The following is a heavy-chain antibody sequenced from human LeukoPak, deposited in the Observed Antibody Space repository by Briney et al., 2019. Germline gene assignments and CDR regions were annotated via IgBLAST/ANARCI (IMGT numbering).Heavy chain of an antibody. CDR2: MNPNSGNT. J-gene: IGHJ4*02. Sequence: SVKVSCKASGYTFTTYDINRVRQATGQGLEWMGWMNPNSGNTGYAQKFQGRVTMTRDTSISTAYMELSSLRSEDTAVYYCTRGRPSSFDYWGQGTLVTVSS. CDR3: TRGRPSSFDY. V-gene: IGHV1-8*01. CDR1: GYTFTTYD.